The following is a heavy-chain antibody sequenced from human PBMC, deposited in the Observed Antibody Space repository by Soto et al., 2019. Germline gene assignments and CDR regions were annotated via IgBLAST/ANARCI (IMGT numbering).Heavy chain of an antibody. Sequence: GGSLRLSCAASGFTFSSYAMSWVRKAPGKGLEWVSAICGSGANTYYADSVKGRFTISRDNSKNTLYLQMNRLRAEDTAVYYCAKDRSFYYDNSGSDFDYWGQGNLVTVSS. J-gene: IGHJ4*02. D-gene: IGHD3-22*01. CDR2: ICGSGANT. CDR3: AKDRSFYYDNSGSDFDY. CDR1: GFTFSSYA. V-gene: IGHV3-23*01.